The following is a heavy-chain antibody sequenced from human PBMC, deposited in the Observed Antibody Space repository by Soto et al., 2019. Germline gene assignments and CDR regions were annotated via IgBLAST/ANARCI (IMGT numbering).Heavy chain of an antibody. J-gene: IGHJ4*02. Sequence: PGESLKISCKASGYNFTTYWIGWVRQMPGKGLEWMGIIHPSDSDTRYSPSFQGQVTISADNSITTAYVQWRSLKASDTAMYYCARFLSGSPNDYWGQGTLVTVSS. V-gene: IGHV5-51*01. CDR2: IHPSDSDT. CDR3: ARFLSGSPNDY. D-gene: IGHD1-26*01. CDR1: GYNFTTYW.